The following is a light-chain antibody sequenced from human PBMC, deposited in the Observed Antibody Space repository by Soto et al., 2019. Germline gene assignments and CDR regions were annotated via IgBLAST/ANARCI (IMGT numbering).Light chain of an antibody. Sequence: DIQMTQSPSSLSASVGDRVTITCRASQSISSYLNWYQQKPGKAPKLLIYAASSLQSGVPSRFSGSGSGTEFTLTISSLQPEDFATYYCQHGYSTHPTFGGGTKVEIK. CDR2: AAS. CDR3: QHGYSTHPT. CDR1: QSISSY. J-gene: IGKJ4*01. V-gene: IGKV1-39*01.